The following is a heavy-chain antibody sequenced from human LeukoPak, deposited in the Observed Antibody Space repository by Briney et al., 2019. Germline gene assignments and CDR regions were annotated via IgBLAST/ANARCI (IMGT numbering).Heavy chain of an antibody. CDR1: GYTFTGYY. CDR2: INPNSGGT. D-gene: IGHD6-13*01. J-gene: IGHJ6*02. V-gene: IGHV1-2*06. CDR3: ARDLGRAAGDDYYYYYGMDV. Sequence: ASVKVSCKASGYTFTGYYMHWVRQAPGQGLEWMGRINPNSGGTNYAQKFQGRVTMTRDTSISTAYMELSRLRSDDTAVYYCARDLGRAAGDDYYYYYGMDVWGQGTTVTVSS.